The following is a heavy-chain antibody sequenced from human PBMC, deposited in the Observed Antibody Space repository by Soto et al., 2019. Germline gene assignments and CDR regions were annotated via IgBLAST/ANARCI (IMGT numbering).Heavy chain of an antibody. CDR3: TRDGSDLMGD. V-gene: IGHV3-48*02. Sequence: EVQLVESGGGLVQPGGSLRLSCAASGFTFSTYALNWVRQAPGKGLEWISFISTSGDTMYYADSVKGRFAISRDNAKNSLYLQMNSLRDEDTAVYYCTRDGSDLMGDWCQGTLVTVSS. J-gene: IGHJ1*01. CDR1: GFTFSTYA. D-gene: IGHD2-8*01. CDR2: ISTSGDTM.